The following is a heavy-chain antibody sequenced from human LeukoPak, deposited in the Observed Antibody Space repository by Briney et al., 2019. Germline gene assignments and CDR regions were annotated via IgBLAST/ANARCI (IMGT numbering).Heavy chain of an antibody. Sequence: GGSLRLSCAVSGLTFSSHGMNWVRQAPGKGLEWVASISSSGSYFYYADSVKGRFTISRDSAKNSLYLQMDSLRGDDTALYSCASAYWDDEVYWGQGALVTVSS. D-gene: IGHD1-1*01. CDR1: GLTFSSHG. J-gene: IGHJ4*02. CDR2: ISSSGSYF. V-gene: IGHV3-21*06. CDR3: ASAYWDDEVY.